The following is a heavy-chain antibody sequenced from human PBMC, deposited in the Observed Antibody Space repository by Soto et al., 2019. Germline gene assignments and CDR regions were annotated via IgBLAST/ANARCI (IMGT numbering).Heavy chain of an antibody. Sequence: GGSLRLSFAASGFNFNTYGFHWVRQAPGKGLEWVAVIWSDGNNKYYADSVKGRFTISRDSSKNTLFLQMNSLTVEDTAVYYCARIQLDTIMALDYWGQGTLVTVSS. CDR2: IWSDGNNK. CDR1: GFNFNTYG. CDR3: ARIQLDTIMALDY. D-gene: IGHD1-1*01. J-gene: IGHJ4*02. V-gene: IGHV3-33*01.